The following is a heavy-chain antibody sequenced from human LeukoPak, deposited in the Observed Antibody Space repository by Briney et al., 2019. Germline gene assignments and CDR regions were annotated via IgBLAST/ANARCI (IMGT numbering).Heavy chain of an antibody. CDR1: GFTFSSYA. J-gene: IGHJ4*02. V-gene: IGHV3-23*01. Sequence: GGSLRLSCAASGFTFSSYAMSWVRQAPGKGLEWVSAISGSGGSTYYADSVKGRFTISRDNSKNTLYLQMNSLRAEDTAVYYCAKDRGSGWYHTAFDYWGQGTLVTVSS. CDR3: AKDRGSGWYHTAFDY. D-gene: IGHD6-19*01. CDR2: ISGSGGST.